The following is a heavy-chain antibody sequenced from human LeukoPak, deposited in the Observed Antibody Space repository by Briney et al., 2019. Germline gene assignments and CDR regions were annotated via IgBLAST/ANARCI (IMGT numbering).Heavy chain of an antibody. CDR3: ARPREDSSGWYEY. CDR2: IYPGDFDT. J-gene: IGHJ4*02. D-gene: IGHD6-19*01. CDR1: GYSFTSYW. Sequence: GESLKISCKGSGYSFTSYWIAWVRQMPGEGLEWMGIIYPGDFDTRYSPSFQGQVTIAADKSITTAFLQWSSLKASDTAMYYCARPREDSSGWYEYWGQGTLVTVSS. V-gene: IGHV5-51*01.